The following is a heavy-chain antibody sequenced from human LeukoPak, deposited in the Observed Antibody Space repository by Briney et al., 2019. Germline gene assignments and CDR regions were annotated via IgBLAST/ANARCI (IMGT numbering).Heavy chain of an antibody. D-gene: IGHD3-10*01. CDR1: GGSISSYY. CDR2: IYTSGST. CDR3: ARMVRGVILPHNWFDP. J-gene: IGHJ5*02. Sequence: SETLSLTCTVSGGSISSYYWSWIRQPAGKGLEWIGRIYTSGSTNYNPSLKSRVTMSIDTSKNQFSLKLSSVTAADTAVYYCARMVRGVILPHNWFDPWGQGTLVTVSS. V-gene: IGHV4-4*07.